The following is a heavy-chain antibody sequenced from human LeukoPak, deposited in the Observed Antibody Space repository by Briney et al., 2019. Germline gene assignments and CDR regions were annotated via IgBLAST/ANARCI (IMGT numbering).Heavy chain of an antibody. J-gene: IGHJ3*02. D-gene: IGHD6-19*01. CDR1: GFTFSSYA. V-gene: IGHV3-23*01. Sequence: GGSLRLSCAASGFTFSSYAMSWVRQAPGKGLEWVSAISGSGGSTYYAGSVKGRFTISRDNSKNTLYLQMNSLRAEDTAVYYCANPQVYSSGWYGRMRAFDIWGQGTMVTVSS. CDR2: ISGSGGST. CDR3: ANPQVYSSGWYGRMRAFDI.